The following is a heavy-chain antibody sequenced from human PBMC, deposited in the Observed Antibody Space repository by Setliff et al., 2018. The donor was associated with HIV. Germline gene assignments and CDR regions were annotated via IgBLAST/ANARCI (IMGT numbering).Heavy chain of an antibody. D-gene: IGHD3-10*01. Sequence: SETLSLTCAVYGGSFSSYYWSWIRQPPGKGLEWIAEINHSGSTNYNPSLKSRVTISVDTSKNQFSLKLSSVTAADTAVYYCARSRITMVRGSQNWYFDLWGRGTLVTVSS. J-gene: IGHJ2*01. CDR1: GGSFSSYY. V-gene: IGHV4-34*01. CDR2: INHSGST. CDR3: ARSRITMVRGSQNWYFDL.